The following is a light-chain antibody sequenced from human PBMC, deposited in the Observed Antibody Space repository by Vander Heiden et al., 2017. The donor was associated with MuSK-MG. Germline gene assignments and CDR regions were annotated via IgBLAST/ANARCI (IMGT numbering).Light chain of an antibody. Sequence: SYVLTQPPSVSVAPGKTARITCGGNNIGSRSVPWYQQKPGQAPVLIIYYDAERPSGIPERFSSSNSGNTATLNISRVEAGDEADYYCQVWDSSRDRWVFGGGTKLTVL. CDR1: NIGSRS. V-gene: IGLV3-21*04. CDR3: QVWDSSRDRWV. J-gene: IGLJ3*02. CDR2: YDA.